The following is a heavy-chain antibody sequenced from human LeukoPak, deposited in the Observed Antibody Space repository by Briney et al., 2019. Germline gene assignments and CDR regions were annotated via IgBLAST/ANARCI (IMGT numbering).Heavy chain of an antibody. CDR2: IKSKSDGGTT. V-gene: IGHV3-15*01. CDR1: GLTFSNAW. CDR3: YASGRFP. D-gene: IGHD3-10*01. J-gene: IGHJ5*02. Sequence: GGSLRLSCAASGLTFSNAWMTWVRQAPGKGLEWVGRIKSKSDGGTTDYAASVKGRFTTSRDDPKNTVYLQMNSLKIADTAVYFCYASGRFPWGQGTLVTVSS.